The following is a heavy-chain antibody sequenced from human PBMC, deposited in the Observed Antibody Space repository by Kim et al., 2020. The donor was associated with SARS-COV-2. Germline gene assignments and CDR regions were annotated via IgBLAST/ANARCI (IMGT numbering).Heavy chain of an antibody. Sequence: GTLITYADSVQGPFTISRDNANNTLYLQMNSLRADDTAVYYCVSDIGAGWWGRGTLVTVSS. V-gene: IGHV3-74*01. CDR3: VSDIGAGW. CDR2: GTLI. J-gene: IGHJ4*02. D-gene: IGHD3-10*01.